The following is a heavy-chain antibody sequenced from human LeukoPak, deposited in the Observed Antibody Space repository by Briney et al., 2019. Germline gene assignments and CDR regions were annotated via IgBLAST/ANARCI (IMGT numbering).Heavy chain of an antibody. CDR1: GYTFTSYA. Sequence: ASVKVSCKASGYTFTSYAMNWVRQAPGQGLEWMGWINTNTGNPTYAQGFTGRFVFSLDTSVSTAYLQISSLKAEDTAVYYCARVTVLRYFDWEINYFDYWGQGTLVTVSS. CDR3: ARVTVLRYFDWEINYFDY. D-gene: IGHD3-9*01. J-gene: IGHJ4*02. V-gene: IGHV7-4-1*02. CDR2: INTNTGNP.